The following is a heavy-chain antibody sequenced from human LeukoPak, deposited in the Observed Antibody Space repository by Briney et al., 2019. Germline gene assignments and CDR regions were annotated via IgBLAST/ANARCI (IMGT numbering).Heavy chain of an antibody. D-gene: IGHD5-18*01. CDR2: FSTSGSP. V-gene: IGHV4-59*01. CDR1: GASITSYY. Sequence: SETLSLTCSVSGASITSYYCSWIRQSPGKGLEWIGYFSTSGSPNYNPSLKSRVTMSGDTSKNQFSLRLTSVTSADTAVYYCATHGYSYVYDAFDIWGQGTMVTVAS. CDR3: ATHGYSYVYDAFDI. J-gene: IGHJ3*02.